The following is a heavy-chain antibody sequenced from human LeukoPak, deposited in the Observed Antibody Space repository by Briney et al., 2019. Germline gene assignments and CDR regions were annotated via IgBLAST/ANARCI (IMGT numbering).Heavy chain of an antibody. V-gene: IGHV4-39*07. Sequence: PSETLSLTCIVSGGPISTSDNYWGWIRQPPGKGLEWIGSIHHTGNTYYNPSLRSRVTISVDTSKNQFSLKLSSVTAADTAVYYCARDRSYDRGNFDYWGQGTLVTVSS. D-gene: IGHD3-16*01. J-gene: IGHJ4*02. CDR3: ARDRSYDRGNFDY. CDR1: GGPISTSDNY. CDR2: IHHTGNT.